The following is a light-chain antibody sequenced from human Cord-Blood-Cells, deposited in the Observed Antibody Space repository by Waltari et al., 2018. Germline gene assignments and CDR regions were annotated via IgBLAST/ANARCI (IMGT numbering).Light chain of an antibody. CDR2: GAS. Sequence: ELVLTQSPGTLSLPPGERATLPCSASQSVSSSYLAWYQQKPGQAPRLLIYGASSMASGIPDRFSGSGSGTDFTLTISRLEPEDFAVYYCQQYGSSPRTFGQGTKVEIK. V-gene: IGKV3-20*01. J-gene: IGKJ1*01. CDR1: QSVSSSY. CDR3: QQYGSSPRT.